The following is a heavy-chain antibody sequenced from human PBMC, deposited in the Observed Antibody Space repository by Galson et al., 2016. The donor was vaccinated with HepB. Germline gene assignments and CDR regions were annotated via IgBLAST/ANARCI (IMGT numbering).Heavy chain of an antibody. V-gene: IGHV4-39*01. Sequence: SETLSLTCSVSGGSISRSSDYWGWIRQPPGKGLEWIGTIYYSGSTYYNPSLNSRVTISVDTSKNQFSLKLSSVTAADTAVYYCARRVAVAGIYYFDYWGRGTLVTVSS. CDR1: GGSISRSSDY. CDR2: IYYSGST. J-gene: IGHJ4*01. CDR3: ARRVAVAGIYYFDY. D-gene: IGHD6-19*01.